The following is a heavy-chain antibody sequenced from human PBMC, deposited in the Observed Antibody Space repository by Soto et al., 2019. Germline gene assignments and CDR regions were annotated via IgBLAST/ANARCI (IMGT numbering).Heavy chain of an antibody. CDR3: ATGYCSSTSCPTDY. CDR2: IYHSGST. J-gene: IGHJ4*02. CDR1: GGSISSSNW. Sequence: SLTCAVSGGSISSSNWWSWVRQPPGKGLEWIGEIYHSGSTNYNPSLKSRVTISVDKSKNQFSLKLSSVTAADTAVYYCATGYCSSTSCPTDYWGQGXLVTVSS. D-gene: IGHD2-2*03. V-gene: IGHV4-4*02.